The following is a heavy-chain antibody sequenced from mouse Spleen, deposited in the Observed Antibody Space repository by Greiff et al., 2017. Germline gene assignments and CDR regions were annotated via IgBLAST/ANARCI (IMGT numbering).Heavy chain of an antibody. CDR3: TRRRDYDWGLFDY. V-gene: IGHV1-22*01. J-gene: IGHJ2*01. Sequence: VQLQQSGPELVKPGASVKMSCKASGYTFTDYNMHWVKQSHGKSLEWIGYINPNNGGTSYNQKFKGKAILTADKSSSTAYMELRSLTSEDSAVYYCTRRRDYDWGLFDYWGQGTTLTVSS. CDR1: GYTFTDYN. CDR2: INPNNGGT. D-gene: IGHD2-4*01.